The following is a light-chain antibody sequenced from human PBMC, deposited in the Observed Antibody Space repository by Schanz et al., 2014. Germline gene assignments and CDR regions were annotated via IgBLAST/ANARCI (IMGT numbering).Light chain of an antibody. J-gene: IGKJ3*01. CDR1: QDISNY. CDR3: EQSNRVPFT. V-gene: IGKV1-33*01. Sequence: DIQMTQSPSSLSASVGDRVTITCQASQDISNYLNWYQQKPGKAPKLLIYDASNLETGVPSRFSGSGSGTDFTLTISSLQPEDFATYYCEQSNRVPFTFGPGTEVNVK. CDR2: DAS.